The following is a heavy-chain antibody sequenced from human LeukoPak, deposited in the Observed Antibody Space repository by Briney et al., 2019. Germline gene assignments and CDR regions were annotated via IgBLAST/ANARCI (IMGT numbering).Heavy chain of an antibody. V-gene: IGHV3-30*03. CDR1: GFTFSSYG. Sequence: GGSLRLSCAASGFTFSSYGMHWVRQAPGKGLEWVAVISYDGSNKYYADSVKGRFTISRDNSKNTLYLQMNSLRAEDTAVYYCARDSGITIFGVASRWFDPWGQGTLVTVSS. D-gene: IGHD3-3*01. J-gene: IGHJ5*02. CDR2: ISYDGSNK. CDR3: ARDSGITIFGVASRWFDP.